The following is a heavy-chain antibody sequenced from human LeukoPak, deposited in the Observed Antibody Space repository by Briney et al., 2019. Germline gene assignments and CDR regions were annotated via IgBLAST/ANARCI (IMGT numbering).Heavy chain of an antibody. CDR2: INGGNGNT. D-gene: IGHD3-10*01. J-gene: IGHJ4*02. Sequence: ASVKVSCKASGYTLTSYAMHWVRQAPGQRLEWRGWINGGNGNTKYSQKFQGRVTFTRDTSASTAYMELSSLRSEDTAVYYCARSATYGSGSYAHDYWGQGTLVTVSS. CDR3: ARSATYGSGSYAHDY. V-gene: IGHV1-3*01. CDR1: GYTLTSYA.